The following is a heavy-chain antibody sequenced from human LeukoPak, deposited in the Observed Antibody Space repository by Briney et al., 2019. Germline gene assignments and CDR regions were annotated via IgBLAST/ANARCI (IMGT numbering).Heavy chain of an antibody. CDR3: ASAIVIPAWAFDL. D-gene: IGHD2/OR15-2a*01. CDR2: IYYSGST. J-gene: IGHJ3*01. CDR1: GGSISSSSYY. Sequence: SETLSLTCTVSGGSISSSSYYWGWIRQPPGKGLEWIGSIYYSGSTYYNPSLKSRVTISVDTSKNQFSLKLKSVTAADSAVYYCASAIVIPAWAFDLWGQGTVVTVSS. V-gene: IGHV4-39*07.